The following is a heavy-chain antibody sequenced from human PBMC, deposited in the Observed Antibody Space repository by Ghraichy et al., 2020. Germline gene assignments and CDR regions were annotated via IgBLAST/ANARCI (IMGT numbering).Heavy chain of an antibody. D-gene: IGHD2-21*01. CDR3: ARDLWAFDI. Sequence: GGSLRLSCVGSGFAVSINRMSWVRQAPGKGLEWVSAIYSGGTTDYADSVKGRFTFSSDNSKNTVYLQMNSLRVDDTAMYYCARDLWAFDIWGQGTLVTVSS. CDR2: IYSGGTT. V-gene: IGHV3-53*01. CDR1: GFAVSINR. J-gene: IGHJ3*02.